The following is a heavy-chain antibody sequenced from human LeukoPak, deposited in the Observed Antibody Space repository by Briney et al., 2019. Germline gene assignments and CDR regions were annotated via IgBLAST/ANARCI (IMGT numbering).Heavy chain of an antibody. Sequence: GGSLRLSCAASGFTFRSYSMNWVRQAPGKGLEWVSYISSSSSTIYYADSVKGRFTISRDNAKNSLYLQMNSLRAEDTAVYYCARGRFLEWLSYFDYWGQGTLVTVSS. J-gene: IGHJ4*02. CDR1: GFTFRSYS. CDR3: ARGRFLEWLSYFDY. D-gene: IGHD3-3*01. V-gene: IGHV3-48*01. CDR2: ISSSSSTI.